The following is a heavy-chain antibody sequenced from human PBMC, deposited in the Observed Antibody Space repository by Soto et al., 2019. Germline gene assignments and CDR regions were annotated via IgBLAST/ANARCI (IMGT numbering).Heavy chain of an antibody. V-gene: IGHV3-30-3*01. CDR1: GFTFSSYA. D-gene: IGHD4-17*01. Sequence: QVQLVESGGGVVQPGRSLRLSCAASGFTFSSYAMHWVRQAPGKGLEWVAVISYDGSNKYYADSVKGRFTISRDNSKNTLYLQMNSLRAEDTAVYYCARDGPTVYWGQGTLVTVSS. CDR2: ISYDGSNK. CDR3: ARDGPTVY. J-gene: IGHJ4*02.